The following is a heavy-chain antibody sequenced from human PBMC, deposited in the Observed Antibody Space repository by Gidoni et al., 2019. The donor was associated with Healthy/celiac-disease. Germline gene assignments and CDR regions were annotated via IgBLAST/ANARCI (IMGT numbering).Heavy chain of an antibody. V-gene: IGHV3-30*18. CDR3: AKDSDYYDSSGYLDFDY. Sequence: QVQLVESGGGVVQPGRSLRLSCAASGFTFSSYGMHWVRQAPGKGLEWVAVISYDGSNKYYADSVKGRFTISRDNSKNTLYLQMNSLRAEDTAVYYCAKDSDYYDSSGYLDFDYWGQGTLVTVSS. CDR1: GFTFSSYG. CDR2: ISYDGSNK. D-gene: IGHD3-22*01. J-gene: IGHJ4*02.